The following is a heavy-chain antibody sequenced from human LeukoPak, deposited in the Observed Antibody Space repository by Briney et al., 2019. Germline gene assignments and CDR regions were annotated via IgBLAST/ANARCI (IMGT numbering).Heavy chain of an antibody. D-gene: IGHD3-22*01. J-gene: IGHJ3*02. CDR2: IYHSGST. V-gene: IGHV4-4*02. CDR1: GGSISSSNW. CDR3: AREYSSGYYYFYAFDI. Sequence: SGTLSLTCAVSGGSISSSNWWSWVRQPPGKGLEWIGEIYHSGSTDYNPSLKSRVTISVDTSKNQFSLKLSSVTAADTAVYYCAREYSSGYYYFYAFDIWGQGTMVTVSS.